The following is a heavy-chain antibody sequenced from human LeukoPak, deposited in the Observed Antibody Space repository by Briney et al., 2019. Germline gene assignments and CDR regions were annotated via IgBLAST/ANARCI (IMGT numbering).Heavy chain of an antibody. CDR1: GGSISSGGYY. CDR3: ARTPVAAAGPYYYYYGMDV. J-gene: IGHJ6*02. D-gene: IGHD6-13*01. CDR2: IYYSGST. V-gene: IGHV4-61*08. Sequence: SETLSLTCTVPGGSISSGGYYWSWIRQHPGEGLEWIGYIYYSGSTNYNPSLKSRVTISVDTSKNQFSLKLSSVTAADTAVYYCARTPVAAAGPYYYYYGMDVWGQGTTVTVSS.